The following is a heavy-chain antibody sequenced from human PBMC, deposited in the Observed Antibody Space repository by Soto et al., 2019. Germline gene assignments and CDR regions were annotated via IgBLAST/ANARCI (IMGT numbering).Heavy chain of an antibody. CDR1: GDSISSYY. D-gene: IGHD5-12*01. CDR3: ARGVATIGP. V-gene: IGHV4-59*01. J-gene: IGHJ5*02. Sequence: QVQLQASGPRLVKPSETLSLTCTVSGDSISSYYWSWIRQPPGKGLEWIGYIYYSGSTNYNPSLKSRVTLSVDTPKNQFSLKLTSVTAADTAVYYCARGVATIGPWGQGTLVTVSS. CDR2: IYYSGST.